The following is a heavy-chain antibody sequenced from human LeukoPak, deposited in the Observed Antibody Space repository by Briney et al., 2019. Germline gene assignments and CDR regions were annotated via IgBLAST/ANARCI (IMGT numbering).Heavy chain of an antibody. CDR3: ARGWAFDFAGYYFALGY. Sequence: ASVKVSCKASGYTFTGYHMHWVRQAPGQGLEWMGWINPKSGGTNYTQKFQGRVTMTRDTAISTAYMELGRLTSDDTAVYYCARGWAFDFAGYYFALGYWGQGTLVTVSS. J-gene: IGHJ4*02. V-gene: IGHV1-2*02. D-gene: IGHD3-22*01. CDR1: GYTFTGYH. CDR2: INPKSGGT.